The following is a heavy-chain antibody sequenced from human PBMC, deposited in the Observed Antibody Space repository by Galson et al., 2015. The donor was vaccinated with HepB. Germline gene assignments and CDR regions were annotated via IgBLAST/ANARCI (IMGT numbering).Heavy chain of an antibody. CDR3: TTDRNYDILTGYEWYFDL. D-gene: IGHD3-9*01. CDR2: IKSKTDGGTT. Sequence: SLRLSCAASGFTFSNAWMNWVRQAPGKGLEWVGRIKSKTDGGTTDYAAPVKGRFTTSRDDSKNTLYLQMNSLKTEDTAVYYCTTDRNYDILTGYEWYFDLWGRGTLVTVSS. CDR1: GFTFSNAW. V-gene: IGHV3-15*07. J-gene: IGHJ2*01.